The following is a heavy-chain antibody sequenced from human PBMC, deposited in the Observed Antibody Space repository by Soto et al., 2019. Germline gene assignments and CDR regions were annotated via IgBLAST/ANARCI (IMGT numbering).Heavy chain of an antibody. D-gene: IGHD1-7*01. CDR2: ISSSGSTI. CDR3: ARDQRVYLSGTTIQNRYYYYYMDV. CDR1: GFTFSDYY. J-gene: IGHJ6*03. Sequence: GGSLRLSCAASGFTFSDYYMSWIRQAPGKGLEWVSYISSSGSTIYYADSVKGRFTISRDNAKNSLYLQMNSLRAEDTAVYYCARDQRVYLSGTTIQNRYYYYYMDVWGKGTTVTVSS. V-gene: IGHV3-11*01.